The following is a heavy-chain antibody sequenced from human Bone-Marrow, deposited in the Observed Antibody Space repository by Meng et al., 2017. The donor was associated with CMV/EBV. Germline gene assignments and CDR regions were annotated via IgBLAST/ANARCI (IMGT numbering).Heavy chain of an antibody. Sequence: GESLKISCAASGFTFSDYSMNWVRQAPGKGLEWVSYISSSSSTIYYANSVKGRFTFSRDKAKNSLYLQMNSLRAEDTAVYYCARALIRGGRAFEYYFDVWGQGSLVTFSS. D-gene: IGHD3-10*01. V-gene: IGHV3-48*01. CDR1: GFTFSDYS. J-gene: IGHJ4*02. CDR2: ISSSSSTI. CDR3: ARALIRGGRAFEYYFDV.